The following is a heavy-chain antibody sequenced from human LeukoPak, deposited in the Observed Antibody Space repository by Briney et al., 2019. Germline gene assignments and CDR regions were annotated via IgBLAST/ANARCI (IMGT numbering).Heavy chain of an antibody. CDR2: INPNSGGT. D-gene: IGHD3-10*01. CDR1: GYTFTGFY. Sequence: ASVKVSCKASGYTFTGFYMHWVRQAPGQGLEWMGWINPNSGGTNYAQKFQGRVTMTRDTSINTAYMELSSLRTDDTAVYYCAREEVSVISDTCCSGLGYWGQGTLVTVSS. CDR3: AREEVSVISDTCCSGLGY. V-gene: IGHV1-2*02. J-gene: IGHJ4*02.